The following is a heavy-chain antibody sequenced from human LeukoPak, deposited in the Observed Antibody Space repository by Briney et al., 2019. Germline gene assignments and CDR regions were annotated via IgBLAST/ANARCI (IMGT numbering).Heavy chain of an antibody. CDR2: IYYSGST. J-gene: IGHJ4*02. D-gene: IGHD3-10*01. CDR3: ARVLWFGELPPEYYFDY. V-gene: IGHV4-39*07. CDR1: GGSISSSSYY. Sequence: SETLSLTCTVSGGSISSSSYYWGWIRQPPGKGLEWIGSIYYSGSTYYNPPLKSRVSISVATSKNQFSLKLSSVTAADTAVYYCARVLWFGELPPEYYFDYWGQGTLVTVSS.